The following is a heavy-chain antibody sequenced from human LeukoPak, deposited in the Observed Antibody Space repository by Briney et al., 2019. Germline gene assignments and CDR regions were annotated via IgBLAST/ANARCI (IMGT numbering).Heavy chain of an antibody. CDR1: GYSFTGYY. CDR3: ARDQPYSSGWSPFDY. Sequence: ASVKVSCKASGYSFTGYYMHWVRQATGQRLEWMGWINPNSGGTNYAQKFQGRVTMTKDTSISTAYMELSRLRSDDTAVYYCARDQPYSSGWSPFDYWGQGTLVTVSS. D-gene: IGHD6-19*01. CDR2: INPNSGGT. V-gene: IGHV1-2*02. J-gene: IGHJ4*02.